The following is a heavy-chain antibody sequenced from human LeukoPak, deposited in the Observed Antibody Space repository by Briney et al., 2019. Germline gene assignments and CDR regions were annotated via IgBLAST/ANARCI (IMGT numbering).Heavy chain of an antibody. CDR1: GGSIISSSYY. D-gene: IGHD3-10*01. V-gene: IGHV4-39*01. Sequence: SETLSLTCTVSGGSIISSSYYWAWIRQPPGKGLEWIGSMYYSGSTYYNPSLKSRVTISLDTSKNQVSLKLFSVTAADTAVYYCARRTDDLGSYFDYWGQGTLVTVSS. J-gene: IGHJ4*02. CDR3: ARRTDDLGSYFDY. CDR2: MYYSGST.